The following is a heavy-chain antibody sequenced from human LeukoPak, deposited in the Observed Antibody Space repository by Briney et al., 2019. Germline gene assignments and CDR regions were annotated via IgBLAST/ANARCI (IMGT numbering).Heavy chain of an antibody. D-gene: IGHD1-1*01. CDR1: GFTFGGYA. CDR2: IRSKGYGGTT. V-gene: IGHV3-49*04. CDR3: TRPRTTGTSFYYYYYGMDV. Sequence: GGSLRLSCTASGFTFGGYAMSWVRQAPGKGLEWVGFIRSKGYGGTTEYAASVQGRFTISRDDSNSIAYLQMNSLKTEDTAVYYCTRPRTTGTSFYYYYYGMDVWGKGTPVTVSS. J-gene: IGHJ6*04.